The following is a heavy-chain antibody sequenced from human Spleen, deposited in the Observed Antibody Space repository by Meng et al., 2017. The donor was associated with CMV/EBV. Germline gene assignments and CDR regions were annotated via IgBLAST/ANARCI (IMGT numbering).Heavy chain of an antibody. J-gene: IGHJ4*02. D-gene: IGHD6-13*01. CDR1: NW. CDR3: ARDLGSGTNPFIIAAAGRGYYFDY. V-gene: IGHV4-4*02. Sequence: NWWSWVRQPPGKGLEWIGEIYHSGSTNYNPSLKSRVTISVDKSKNQFSLKLSSVTAADTAVYYCARDLGSGTNPFIIAAAGRGYYFDYWGQGTLVTVSS. CDR2: IYHSGST.